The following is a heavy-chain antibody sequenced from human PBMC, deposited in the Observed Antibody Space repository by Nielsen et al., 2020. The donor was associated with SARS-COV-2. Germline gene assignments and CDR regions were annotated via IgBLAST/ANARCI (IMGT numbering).Heavy chain of an antibody. V-gene: IGHV1-46*01. CDR3: ARHLRGYIDY. CDR2: IDPSGGST. J-gene: IGHJ4*02. CDR1: GYTFSNYY. Sequence: ASVKVSSKASGYTFSNYYMHWVRQAPGQGLEWMGVIDPSGGSTRYAQKFQGRVTITRDTSASTAYMELSSLRSEDTAVYYCARHLRGYIDYWGQGTLVTVSS.